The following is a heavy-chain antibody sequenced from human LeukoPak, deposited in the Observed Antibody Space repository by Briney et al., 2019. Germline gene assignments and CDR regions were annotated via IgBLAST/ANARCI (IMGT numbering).Heavy chain of an antibody. V-gene: IGHV1-69*13. Sequence: GASVKVSCKASGGTFSSYAISWVRQAPGQGLEWMGGIIPIFGTANYAQEFQGRVTITADESTSTAYMELSSLRSEDTAVYYCARRDHDSNTRETFDYWGQGTLVTVSS. CDR3: ARRDHDSNTRETFDY. CDR2: IIPIFGTA. J-gene: IGHJ4*02. D-gene: IGHD3-22*01. CDR1: GGTFSSYA.